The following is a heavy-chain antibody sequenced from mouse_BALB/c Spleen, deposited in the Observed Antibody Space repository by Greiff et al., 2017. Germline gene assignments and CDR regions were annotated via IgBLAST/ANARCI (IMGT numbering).Heavy chain of an antibody. CDR1: GFNIKDYY. Sequence: EVQLQQSGAELVRSGASVKLSCTASGFNIKDYYMHWVKQRPEQGLEWIGWIDPENGDTEYAPKFQGKATMTADTSSNTAYLQLSSLTSEDTAVYYCNACDAMDYWGQGTSVTVSS. CDR2: IDPENGDT. J-gene: IGHJ4*01. CDR3: NACDAMDY. V-gene: IGHV14-4*02.